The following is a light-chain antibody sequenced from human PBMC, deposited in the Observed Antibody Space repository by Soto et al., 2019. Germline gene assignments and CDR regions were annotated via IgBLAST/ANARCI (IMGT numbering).Light chain of an antibody. V-gene: IGKV1-39*01. CDR1: QTINTY. CDR3: QQTYSTPHT. Sequence: DIQMTQSPSSLSTYVGDRVTITCRASQTINTYVNWFQQTPGKAPKLLIYAASNLQSGVPSRFSGSGSGTEFTLTISRLQPEDLATYYCQQTYSTPHTFGQGTQLEIK. J-gene: IGKJ2*01. CDR2: AAS.